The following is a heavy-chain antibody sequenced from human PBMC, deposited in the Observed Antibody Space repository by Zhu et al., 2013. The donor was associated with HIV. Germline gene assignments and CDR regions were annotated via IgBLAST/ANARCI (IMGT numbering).Heavy chain of an antibody. V-gene: IGHV1-18*04. CDR2: ISAYNGNT. Sequence: QSGTEMKRPGASVKVSCKASGYTFTGHYIHWVRQAPGQGLEWMGWISAYNGNTNYAQKLQGRVTMTTDTSTSTAYMELRSLRSDDTAVYYCAREWGDWAHNLHYYYGMDVWGQGTTVTVSS. D-gene: IGHD1-1*01. CDR1: GYTFTGHY. J-gene: IGHJ6*02. CDR3: AREWGDWAHNLHYYYGMDV.